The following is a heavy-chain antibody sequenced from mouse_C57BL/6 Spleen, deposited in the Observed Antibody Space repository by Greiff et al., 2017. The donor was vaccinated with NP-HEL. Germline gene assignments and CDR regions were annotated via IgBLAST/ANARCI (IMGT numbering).Heavy chain of an antibody. CDR3: ARYGPYYFDC. V-gene: IGHV1-78*01. Sequence: VKLVESDAELVKPGASVKISCKVSGYTFTDHTVHWMKQRPEQGLEWIGYIYPRDGGTKYNEKFKGKATLTADKSSSTAYMQLNSLTSEDSAVYFCARYGPYYFDCWGQGTTLTVSS. J-gene: IGHJ2*01. CDR1: GYTFTDHT. D-gene: IGHD1-1*01. CDR2: IYPRDGGT.